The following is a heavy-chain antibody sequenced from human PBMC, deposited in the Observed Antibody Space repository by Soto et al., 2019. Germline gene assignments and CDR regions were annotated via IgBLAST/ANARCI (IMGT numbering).Heavy chain of an antibody. CDR2: IIPIFGTA. CDR1: GGTFSSYA. J-gene: IGHJ6*02. CDR3: ARHVPAAGYFYGMDV. Sequence: QVQLVQSGAEVKKPGSSVKVSCKASGGTFSSYAISWVRQAPGQGLEWMGGIIPIFGTANYAQKFQGRVTITAAESTSTASMELSSLRSEDTAVYYCARHVPAAGYFYGMDVWGQGTTVTVSS. V-gene: IGHV1-69*12. D-gene: IGHD2-2*01.